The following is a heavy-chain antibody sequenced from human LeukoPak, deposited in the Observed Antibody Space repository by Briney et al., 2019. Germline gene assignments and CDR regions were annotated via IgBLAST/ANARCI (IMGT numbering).Heavy chain of an antibody. CDR2: ISPYTGNT. D-gene: IGHD3-22*01. CDR1: GYTFNIYG. CDR3: ARNYYDSSGYFAFDY. Sequence: ASVKVSCKASGYTFNIYGISWVRRAPGQGLQWMGWISPYTGNTNYTQKFQGRVTMTTDTSTSTAYMELRSLRSYDTAMYYCARNYYDSSGYFAFDYWGQGTLVTVSS. V-gene: IGHV1-18*01. J-gene: IGHJ4*02.